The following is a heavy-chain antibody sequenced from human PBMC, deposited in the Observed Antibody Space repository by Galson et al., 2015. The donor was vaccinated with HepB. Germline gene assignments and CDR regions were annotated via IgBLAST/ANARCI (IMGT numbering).Heavy chain of an antibody. J-gene: IGHJ4*02. Sequence: SLRLSCAASGFTVSSKYLSWVRQAPGKGLDWLSVIDSGYRTWYADSVKGRFTISRDNSKNTLYLQMNSLRADDTAVYYCARPGSGYYPYFDSWGQGTLVTVSS. CDR1: GFTVSSKY. CDR2: IDSGYRT. D-gene: IGHD3-22*01. V-gene: IGHV3-53*05. CDR3: ARPGSGYYPYFDS.